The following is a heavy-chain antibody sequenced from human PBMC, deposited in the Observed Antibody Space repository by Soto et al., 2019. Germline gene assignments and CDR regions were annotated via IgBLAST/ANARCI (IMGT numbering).Heavy chain of an antibody. J-gene: IGHJ4*02. V-gene: IGHV1-69*13. CDR2: IIPIFGTA. CDR3: ARVTVAGTSMYYFDH. D-gene: IGHD6-19*01. Sequence: SVKVSCKASGGTFSSYAISWVRQAPGQGLEWMGGIIPIFGTANYAQKFQGRVTITADESTSTAYMELSSLRSEDTAVYYCARVTVAGTSMYYFDHWGQGTLVTVSS. CDR1: GGTFSSYA.